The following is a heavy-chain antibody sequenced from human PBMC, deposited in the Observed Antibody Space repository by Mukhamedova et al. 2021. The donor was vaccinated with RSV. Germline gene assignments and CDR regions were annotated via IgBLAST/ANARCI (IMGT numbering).Heavy chain of an antibody. V-gene: IGHV3-73*01. CDR2: IRSKANSYAT. Sequence: VRQASGKGLEWVGRIRSKANSYATAYAASVKGRFTISRDDSKNTAYLQMNSLKTEDTAVYYCTRTSTTHPRDSSGGERVEYWGQ. CDR3: TRTSTTHPRDSSGGERVEY. J-gene: IGHJ4*02. D-gene: IGHD6-19*01.